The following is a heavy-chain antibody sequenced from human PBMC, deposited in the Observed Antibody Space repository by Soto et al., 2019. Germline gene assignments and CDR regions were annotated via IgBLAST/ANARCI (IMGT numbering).Heavy chain of an antibody. Sequence: GSLRLSCAASGFTFSSYAMSWVRQAPGKGLEWVSAISGSGGSTYYADSVKGRFTISRDNSKNTLYLQMNSLRAEDTAVYYCAKDGPDYYDSSGYSDYWGQGTLVTVSS. CDR3: AKDGPDYYDSSGYSDY. CDR1: GFTFSSYA. J-gene: IGHJ4*02. V-gene: IGHV3-23*01. CDR2: ISGSGGST. D-gene: IGHD3-22*01.